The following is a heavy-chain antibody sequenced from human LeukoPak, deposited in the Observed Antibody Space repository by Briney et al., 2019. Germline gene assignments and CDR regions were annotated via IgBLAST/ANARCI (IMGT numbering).Heavy chain of an antibody. CDR3: ATGYSSGWYFYFQH. CDR2: IKQDGSEK. D-gene: IGHD6-19*01. J-gene: IGHJ1*01. CDR1: GFTFSTYY. Sequence: GGSLRLSCAASGFTFSTYYMSWVRQAPGTGLEWVANIKQDGSEKYYVDSVKGRFTISRDNAKDSLSLRMNSLSAEDTAVYYCATGYSSGWYFYFQHWGQGSLVSVSS. V-gene: IGHV3-7*01.